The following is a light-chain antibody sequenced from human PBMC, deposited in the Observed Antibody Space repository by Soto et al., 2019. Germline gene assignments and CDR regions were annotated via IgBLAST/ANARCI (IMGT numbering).Light chain of an antibody. CDR3: QQYGSSGT. J-gene: IGKJ1*01. V-gene: IGKV3-20*01. CDR1: QSVRTT. CDR2: GAS. Sequence: EIVMTQSPATLSVSPGDRVTLSCRASQSVRTTLAWYQQKPGQAPRLLIYGASNRATGIPDRFSGSGSGTDFTLTISRLEPEDFAVYYCQQYGSSGTVGQGTKGDIK.